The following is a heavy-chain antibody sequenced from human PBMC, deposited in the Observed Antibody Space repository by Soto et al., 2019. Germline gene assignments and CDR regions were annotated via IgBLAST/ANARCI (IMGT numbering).Heavy chain of an antibody. J-gene: IGHJ3*02. V-gene: IGHV3-23*01. D-gene: IGHD3-10*01. CDR1: GFTFTNYV. CDR2: ISRSGDRT. CDR3: AKDISLWFGGDPPGGDAFDM. Sequence: GGSLRLSCEVSGFTFTNYVMGCVRQAPGMGLEWVSSISRSGDRTYYADSVKGRFTISRDKSKNTLFLQMNSLRAEDTALYYCAKDISLWFGGDPPGGDAFDMWGRGTTVTVSS.